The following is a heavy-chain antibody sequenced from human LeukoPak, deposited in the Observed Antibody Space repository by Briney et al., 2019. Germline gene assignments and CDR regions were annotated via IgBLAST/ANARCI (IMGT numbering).Heavy chain of an antibody. D-gene: IGHD2-15*01. CDR3: ATVALGYCSGSSCYYFDY. Sequence: PGGSLRLSCAASGFTVSSNYMSWVRQAPGKGLEWVSSINAFGARTYYADSVKGRFTISRDNSKNTLYLQMNSLRAEDTALYYCATVALGYCSGSSCYYFDYGGQGTLVTVSS. V-gene: IGHV3-53*01. CDR2: INAFGART. CDR1: GFTVSSNY. J-gene: IGHJ4*02.